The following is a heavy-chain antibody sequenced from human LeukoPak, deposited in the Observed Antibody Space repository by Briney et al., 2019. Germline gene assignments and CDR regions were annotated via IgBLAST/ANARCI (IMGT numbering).Heavy chain of an antibody. CDR3: ANNRGDTAMVLYFDY. D-gene: IGHD5-18*01. Sequence: GGSLRLSRAASGFTFSSYAMSWVRQAPGKGLEWVSAISGSGGSTYYADSVKGRFTISRDNSKNTLYLQMNSLRAEDTAVYYCANNRGDTAMVLYFDYWGQGTLVTVSS. CDR2: ISGSGGST. J-gene: IGHJ4*02. CDR1: GFTFSSYA. V-gene: IGHV3-23*01.